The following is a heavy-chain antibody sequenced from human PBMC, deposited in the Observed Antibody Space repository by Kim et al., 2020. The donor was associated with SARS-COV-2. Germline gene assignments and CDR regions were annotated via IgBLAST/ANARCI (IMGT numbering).Heavy chain of an antibody. CDR3: ARTSITMVRGVISPIQH. Sequence: ASVKVSCKASGYTFTGYYMHRVRQAPGQGLEWMGRINPNSGGTNYAQKFQGRVTMTRDTSISTAYMELSRLRSDDTAVYYCARTSITMVRGVISPIQHWGQGTLVTVSS. CDR1: GYTFTGYY. D-gene: IGHD3-10*01. V-gene: IGHV1-2*06. CDR2: INPNSGGT. J-gene: IGHJ1*01.